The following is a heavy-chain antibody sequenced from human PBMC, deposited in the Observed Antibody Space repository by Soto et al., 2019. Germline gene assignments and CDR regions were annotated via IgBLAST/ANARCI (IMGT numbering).Heavy chain of an antibody. V-gene: IGHV1-18*01. J-gene: IGHJ3*02. CDR3: AREDIVVVVAAQTHSAVRSKNDGFDI. CDR2: ISAYNGNT. D-gene: IGHD2-15*01. Sequence: GASVTVSCKASGYTFTSYGISCVRQAPGQGLEWMGWISAYNGNTNYAQKLQGRVTMTTDTSTSTAYMELRSLRSDDTAVYYCAREDIVVVVAAQTHSAVRSKNDGFDIWGQGTMVTV. CDR1: GYTFTSYG.